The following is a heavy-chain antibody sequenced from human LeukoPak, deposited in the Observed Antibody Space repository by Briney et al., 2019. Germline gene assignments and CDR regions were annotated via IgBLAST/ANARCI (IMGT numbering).Heavy chain of an antibody. Sequence: GGSLRLSCAASEFTFSSYWMSWVRQAPGKGLEWVANIREDGGQKYYVDSVKGRFTISRDNAKNSLHLQMNSLRAEDTAVYYCAGDLTYYYDSSDSYYDAFDIWGQGTMVTVSS. CDR1: EFTFSSYW. CDR3: AGDLTYYYDSSDSYYDAFDI. CDR2: IREDGGQK. D-gene: IGHD3-22*01. J-gene: IGHJ3*02. V-gene: IGHV3-7*01.